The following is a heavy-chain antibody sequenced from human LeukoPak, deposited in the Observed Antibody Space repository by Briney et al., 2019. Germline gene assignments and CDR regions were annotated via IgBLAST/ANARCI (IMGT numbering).Heavy chain of an antibody. V-gene: IGHV4-39*07. CDR3: ARSGSYLNY. D-gene: IGHD1-26*01. CDR2: IYHSGST. CDR1: GGSISSSSYY. Sequence: SETLSLTCTVSGGSISSSSYYWGWLRQPPGKGLEWIGSIYHSGSTYYNPSLKSRVTISVDTSKNQFSLKLSSVTAADTAVYYCARSGSYLNYWGQGTLVTVSS. J-gene: IGHJ4*02.